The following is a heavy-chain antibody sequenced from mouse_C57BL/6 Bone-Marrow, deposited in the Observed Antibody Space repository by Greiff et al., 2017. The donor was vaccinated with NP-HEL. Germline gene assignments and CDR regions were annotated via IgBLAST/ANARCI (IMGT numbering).Heavy chain of an antibody. Sequence: VKLEESGPGLVQPSQSLSITCTVSGFSLTSYGVHWVRQSPGKGLEWLGVIWSGGSTDYNAAFISRLSISKDNSKSKVFFKMNSLQADDTAIYYCARDYYGSPWFAYWGQGTLVTVSA. J-gene: IGHJ3*01. CDR3: ARDYYGSPWFAY. CDR1: GFSLTSYG. V-gene: IGHV2-2*01. D-gene: IGHD1-1*01. CDR2: IWSGGST.